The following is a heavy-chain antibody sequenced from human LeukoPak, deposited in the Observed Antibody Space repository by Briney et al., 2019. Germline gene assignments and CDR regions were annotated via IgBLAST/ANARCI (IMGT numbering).Heavy chain of an antibody. CDR2: MNPNSGNT. CDR1: GYTFTSYD. Sequence: ASVKVSCKASGYTFTSYDINWVRQATGQGLEWMGWMNPNSGNTGYAQKFQGRVTMTRNTSISTAYMELSSLRSEDTAVYYCALTGRGYYYDSSGPDYWGQETLVTVSS. V-gene: IGHV1-8*01. D-gene: IGHD3-22*01. CDR3: ALTGRGYYYDSSGPDY. J-gene: IGHJ4*02.